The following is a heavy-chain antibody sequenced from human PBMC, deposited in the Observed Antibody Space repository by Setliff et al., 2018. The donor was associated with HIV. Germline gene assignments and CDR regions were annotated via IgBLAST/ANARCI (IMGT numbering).Heavy chain of an antibody. J-gene: IGHJ4*02. Sequence: GGSLRLSCAASGFTFSSYAMHWVRQAPGKGLEWVAVISYDGSSKYYADSVKGRFTISRDQSKNTLYLQMTRLRTEDTSMYYCAKDPQQWLATGEYYFDYWGQGTLVTVSS. CDR2: ISYDGSSK. CDR1: GFTFSSYA. V-gene: IGHV3-30*04. D-gene: IGHD6-19*01. CDR3: AKDPQQWLATGEYYFDY.